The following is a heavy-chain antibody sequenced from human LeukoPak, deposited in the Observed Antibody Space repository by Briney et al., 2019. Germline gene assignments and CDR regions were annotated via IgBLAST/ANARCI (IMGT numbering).Heavy chain of an antibody. D-gene: IGHD3-22*01. Sequence: SVKVSCKASGGTFSSYAISWVRQAPGQGLEWMGGIIPIFGTANYAQKFRGRVTITADESTSTAYMELSSLRSEDTAVYYCARVEKGYYDSSGYYDYWGQGTLVTVSS. V-gene: IGHV1-69*13. J-gene: IGHJ4*02. CDR2: IIPIFGTA. CDR1: GGTFSSYA. CDR3: ARVEKGYYDSSGYYDY.